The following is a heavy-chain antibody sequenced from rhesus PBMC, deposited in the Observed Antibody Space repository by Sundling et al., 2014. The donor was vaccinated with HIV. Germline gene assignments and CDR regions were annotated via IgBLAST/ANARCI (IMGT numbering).Heavy chain of an antibody. CDR2: IYGSGGRN. CDR1: GGSITDYYY. Sequence: QVLLQESGPGLVKPSETLSLTCAVSGGSITDYYYWNWIRQPPGKGLEWIGGIYGSGGRNDYNPSLKSRVTFSTDTSKNQFSLKLRSVTAADTAVYYCAMEGRTWNYGYGLDSWGQGVVVTVSS. V-gene: IGHV4S9*01. CDR3: AMEGRTWNYGYGLDS. J-gene: IGHJ6*01. D-gene: IGHD1-1*01.